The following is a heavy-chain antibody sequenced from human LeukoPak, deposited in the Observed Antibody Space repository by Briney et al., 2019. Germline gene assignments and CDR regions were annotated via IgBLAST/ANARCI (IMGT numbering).Heavy chain of an antibody. CDR2: ISWNSGSI. D-gene: IGHD5-24*01. V-gene: IGHV3-9*01. CDR1: GFTFDDYA. Sequence: GGSLRLSCAASGFTFDDYAMHWVRQAPGKGLEWASGISWNSGSIGYADSVKGRFTISRDNAKNSLYLQMNSLRAEDTALYYCAKAQDDYLDYWGQGTLVTVSS. CDR3: AKAQDDYLDY. J-gene: IGHJ4*02.